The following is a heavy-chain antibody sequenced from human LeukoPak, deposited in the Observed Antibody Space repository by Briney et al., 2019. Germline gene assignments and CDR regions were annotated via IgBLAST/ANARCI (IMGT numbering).Heavy chain of an antibody. J-gene: IGHJ4*02. CDR3: ARSGGTYYYDSSGYYPFDY. CDR2: ISSGSSYI. V-gene: IGHV3-21*01. D-gene: IGHD3-22*01. CDR1: GFTFSSYS. Sequence: GGSLRLSCAASGFTFSSYSMNWVRQAPGKGLEWVSSISSGSSYIYYADSVKGRFTISRDNAKNSLYLQMNSLRAEDTAVYYCARSGGTYYYDSSGYYPFDYWGQGTLVTVSS.